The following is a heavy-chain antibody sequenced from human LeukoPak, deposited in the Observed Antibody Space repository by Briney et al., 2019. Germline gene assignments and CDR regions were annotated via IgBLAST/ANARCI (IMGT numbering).Heavy chain of an antibody. D-gene: IGHD5-12*01. CDR1: GFSFSSYW. Sequence: GGSLRLSCAASGFSFSSYWLSWVRQAPGKGLEWVANIKQDGGEKTYVDSVKGRFTISRDNAKNSLYQQMNSLRDEDTAVYYCARGVDGIGGLDYWGQGTLVTVSS. CDR3: ARGVDGIGGLDY. J-gene: IGHJ4*02. CDR2: IKQDGGEK. V-gene: IGHV3-7*02.